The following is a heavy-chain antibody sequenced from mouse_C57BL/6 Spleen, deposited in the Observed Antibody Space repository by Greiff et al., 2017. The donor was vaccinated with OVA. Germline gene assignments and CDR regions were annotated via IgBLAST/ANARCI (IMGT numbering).Heavy chain of an antibody. V-gene: IGHV1-78*01. CDR3: ARSDYYDYDGATMDY. D-gene: IGHD2-4*01. J-gene: IGHJ4*01. CDR2: IYPRDGST. Sequence: QVQLQQSDAELVKPGASVKISCKVSGYTFTDHTIHWMKQRPEQGLEWIGYIYPRDGSTKYNEKFKGKATLTADKSSSTAYMQLNSLTSEDAAVYFCARSDYYDYDGATMDYWGQGTSVTVSS. CDR1: GYTFTDHT.